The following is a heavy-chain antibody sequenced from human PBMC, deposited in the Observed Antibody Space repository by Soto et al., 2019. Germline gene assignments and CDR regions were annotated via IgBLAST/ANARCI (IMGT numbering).Heavy chain of an antibody. CDR3: ARIWGDYGDYTYYHGMDV. V-gene: IGHV4-61*01. CDR2: IYYSGST. J-gene: IGHJ6*02. CDR1: GGSVSSGSYY. D-gene: IGHD4-17*01. Sequence: SETLSLTCTVSGGSVSSGSYYWSWIRQPPGKGLEWIGYIYYSGSTNYNPSLKSRVTISVDTSKNQFSLKLSSVTAADTAVYYCARIWGDYGDYTYYHGMDVWGQGTTVTVSS.